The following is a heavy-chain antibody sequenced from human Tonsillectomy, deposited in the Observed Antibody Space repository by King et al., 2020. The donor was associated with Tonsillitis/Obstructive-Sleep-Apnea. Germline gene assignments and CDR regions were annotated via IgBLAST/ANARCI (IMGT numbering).Heavy chain of an antibody. V-gene: IGHV1-46*01. CDR2: INPSGGSK. CDR3: VRADHGLGELSFQH. Sequence: VQLVQSGAEVKKPGASVKVSCKASGYTFTSYYMHWVRQAPGQGLEWMGIINPSGGSKSYAQTFQGRVTMTRDTSTRTVYMELSSLRSEDTAVYYCVRADHGLGELSFQHWGQGTLVTVSS. CDR1: GYTFTSYY. J-gene: IGHJ1*01. D-gene: IGHD3-16*02.